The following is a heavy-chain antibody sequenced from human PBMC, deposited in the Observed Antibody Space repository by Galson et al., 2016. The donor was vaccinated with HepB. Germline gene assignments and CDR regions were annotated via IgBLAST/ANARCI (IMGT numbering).Heavy chain of an antibody. CDR3: AREAGIAAAATYDY. Sequence: SLRLSCAVSGFSFSSYSMNWVRQAPGKGLEWVALIWSDGSNKYYADSVKGRFTISRDNSKNTAYLQMNSLRAEDRAVYYCAREAGIAAAATYDYWGQGTLVTVSS. CDR1: GFSFSSYS. V-gene: IGHV3-33*08. J-gene: IGHJ4*02. CDR2: IWSDGSNK. D-gene: IGHD6-13*01.